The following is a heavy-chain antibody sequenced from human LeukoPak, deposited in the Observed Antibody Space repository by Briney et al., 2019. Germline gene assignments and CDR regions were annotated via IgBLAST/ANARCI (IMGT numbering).Heavy chain of an antibody. D-gene: IGHD6-19*01. CDR2: ISGSSSYI. CDR3: ASTQLAGYSSGWYEAYYYYGMDV. V-gene: IGHV3-21*01. J-gene: IGHJ6*02. Sequence: GGSLRLSCAASGFTFSSYSMNWVRQAPGKGLEWVSSISGSSSYIYYADSVKGRFTISRDNSKNTLYLQMNSLRAEDTAVYYCASTQLAGYSSGWYEAYYYYGMDVWGQGTTVTVSS. CDR1: GFTFSSYS.